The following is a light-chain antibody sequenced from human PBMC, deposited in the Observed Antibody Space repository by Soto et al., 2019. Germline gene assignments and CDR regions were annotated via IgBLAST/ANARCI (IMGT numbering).Light chain of an antibody. J-gene: IGKJ2*01. CDR1: QSVISGY. CDR3: QQYGSSPMYT. Sequence: EIVLTQSPGTLSLSPGERATLSCRASQSVISGYLAWYQQKPGQAPRLLIYGASRRATGVPDRFSGSGSGTDFTHTISRLEPEDFAVYSCQQYGSSPMYTFGQGTKLEI. V-gene: IGKV3-20*01. CDR2: GAS.